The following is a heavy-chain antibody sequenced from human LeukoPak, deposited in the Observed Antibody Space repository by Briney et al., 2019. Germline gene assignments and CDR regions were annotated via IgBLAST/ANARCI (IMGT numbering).Heavy chain of an antibody. D-gene: IGHD3-22*01. CDR1: GYTFTSYG. J-gene: IGHJ2*01. Sequence: GASVKVSCKASGYTFTSYGTSWVRQAPGQGLEWMGWISAYNGNTNYAQKLQGRVTMTTDTSTSTAYMELRSLRSDDTAVYYCARVSSFDSSGPDWYFDLWGRGTLVTVSS. CDR2: ISAYNGNT. V-gene: IGHV1-18*01. CDR3: ARVSSFDSSGPDWYFDL.